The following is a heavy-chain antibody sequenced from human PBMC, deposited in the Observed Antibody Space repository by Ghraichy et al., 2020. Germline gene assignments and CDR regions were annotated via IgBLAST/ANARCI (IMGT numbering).Heavy chain of an antibody. D-gene: IGHD2-21*01. Sequence: GESLNISCAASGFTFSSYWMSWVRQAPGKGLEWVANIKQDGSEKYYVDSVKGRFTISRDNAKNSLYLQMNSLRAEDTAVYYCARGFPVSYYYYGMDVWGQGTTVTVSS. CDR3: ARGFPVSYYYYGMDV. CDR1: GFTFSSYW. V-gene: IGHV3-7*01. J-gene: IGHJ6*02. CDR2: IKQDGSEK.